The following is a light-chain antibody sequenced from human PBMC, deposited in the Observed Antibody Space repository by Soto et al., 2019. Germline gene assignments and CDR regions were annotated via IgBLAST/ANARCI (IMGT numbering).Light chain of an antibody. CDR2: GTS. V-gene: IGKV3-20*01. J-gene: IGKJ3*01. CDR1: QSVSSKY. Sequence: DIVLTQSPGTLSLSPGERATLSCRASQSVSSKYLAWYQQKPGQPPRVLIYGTSIRATGIPERFSGGGSGTDFTLTITRLESEGFAVYYCQQYGSSLFTFGPGTKVDFK. CDR3: QQYGSSLFT.